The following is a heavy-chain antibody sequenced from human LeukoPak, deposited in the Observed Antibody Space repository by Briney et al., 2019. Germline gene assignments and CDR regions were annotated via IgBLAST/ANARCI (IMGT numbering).Heavy chain of an antibody. CDR3: AKSLAVAGTGAFDY. Sequence: GGSLRLSCAASGFTFSSYGMSWVRQAPGKGLEWVSAISGSGGSTYYADSVKGRFTISRDNSKNTPYLQMNSLRAEDTAVYYCAKSLAVAGTGAFDYWGQGTLVTVSS. CDR1: GFTFSSYG. CDR2: ISGSGGST. V-gene: IGHV3-23*01. D-gene: IGHD6-19*01. J-gene: IGHJ4*02.